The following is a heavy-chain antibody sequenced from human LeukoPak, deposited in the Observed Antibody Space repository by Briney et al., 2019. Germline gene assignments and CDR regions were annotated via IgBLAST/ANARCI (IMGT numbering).Heavy chain of an antibody. CDR2: ISDSGDNT. V-gene: IGHV3-23*01. CDR1: GLTFGSYA. CDR3: AKSFYPGGSSFTFNI. Sequence: GGSLRHSCAASGLTFGSYAMTWVRQAPGKGLEWVSSISDSGDNTYYADSVKGRSTISRDNSKNTLYLQMNSLRVDDTAVYYCAKSFYPGGSSFTFNIWGQGTLVTVSS. J-gene: IGHJ3*02. D-gene: IGHD3-10*01.